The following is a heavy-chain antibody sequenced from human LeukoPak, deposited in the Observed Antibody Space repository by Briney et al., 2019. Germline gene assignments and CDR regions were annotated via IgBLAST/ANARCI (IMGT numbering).Heavy chain of an antibody. V-gene: IGHV3-23*01. CDR1: GFTFSAYA. D-gene: IGHD2-8*02. J-gene: IGHJ5*01. CDR3: AKGTSHHWYWFDS. CDR2: ISETGDVT. Sequence: GGSLRLSCAASGFTFSAYAVTWVRQAPGKGLEWVSTISETGDVTYYADSVKDRFTISRDNSKSTLFLQMGRPRADDTAVYYCAKGTSHHWYWFDSWGQGTLVTVSS.